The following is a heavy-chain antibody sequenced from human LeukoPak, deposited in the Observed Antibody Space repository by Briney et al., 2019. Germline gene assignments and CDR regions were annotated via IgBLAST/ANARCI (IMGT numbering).Heavy chain of an antibody. D-gene: IGHD3-3*01. V-gene: IGHV3-23*01. Sequence: GGSLRLSCAASGFTFSSYAMSWVRQAPGKGLEWVSVISGSGGSTYYADSVKGRFTISRDNSKNTLYLQMNSLRAEDTAVYYCAKDHVLMYSITIFGVAYLHDYWGQGTLVTVSS. CDR1: GFTFSSYA. J-gene: IGHJ4*02. CDR3: AKDHVLMYSITIFGVAYLHDY. CDR2: ISGSGGST.